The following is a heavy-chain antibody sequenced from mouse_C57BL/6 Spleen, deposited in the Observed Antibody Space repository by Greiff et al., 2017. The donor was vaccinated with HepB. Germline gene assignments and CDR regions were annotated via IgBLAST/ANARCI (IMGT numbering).Heavy chain of an antibody. D-gene: IGHD2-5*01. CDR1: GYTFTSYW. CDR3: ARSYYSNYNYFDY. Sequence: VQLQQSGAELAKPGASVKLSCKASGYTFTSYWMHWVKQRPGQGLEWIGYINPSSGYTKYNQKFKDKATLTADKSSSKTYMQLSSLTYEDSAVYYCARSYYSNYNYFDYWGQGTTLTVSS. J-gene: IGHJ2*01. V-gene: IGHV1-7*01. CDR2: INPSSGYT.